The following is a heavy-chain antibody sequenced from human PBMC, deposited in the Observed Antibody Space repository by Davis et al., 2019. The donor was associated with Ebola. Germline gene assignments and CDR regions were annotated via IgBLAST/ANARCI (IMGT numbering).Heavy chain of an antibody. CDR1: GGSFSGYY. D-gene: IGHD2-2*01. Sequence: SETLSLTCAVYGGSFSGYYWSWIRQPPGRGLEWIGEINHSGSTNYSPSLKSRVTMSVDTSKNQFSLKLTSVIAADTAVYYCASRPSILCTSTSCHEYNWFDPWGQGTLVTVSS. CDR2: INHSGST. V-gene: IGHV4-34*01. CDR3: ASRPSILCTSTSCHEYNWFDP. J-gene: IGHJ5*02.